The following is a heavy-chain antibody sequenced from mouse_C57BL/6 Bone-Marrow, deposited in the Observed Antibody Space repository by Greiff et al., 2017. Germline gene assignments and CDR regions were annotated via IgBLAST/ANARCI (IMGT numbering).Heavy chain of an antibody. V-gene: IGHV2-9-1*01. J-gene: IGHJ1*03. D-gene: IGHD1-1*01. CDR2: IWTGGGT. CDR3: ARNPLDYYGSSYVGYFDV. CDR1: GFSLTSYA. Sequence: QVQLKKSGPGLVAPSQSLSITCTVSGFSLTSYAISWVRQPPGKGLEWLGVIWTGGGTNYNSALKSRLSISKDNSKSQVFLKMNSLQTDDTARYYCARNPLDYYGSSYVGYFDVWGTGTTVTVSS.